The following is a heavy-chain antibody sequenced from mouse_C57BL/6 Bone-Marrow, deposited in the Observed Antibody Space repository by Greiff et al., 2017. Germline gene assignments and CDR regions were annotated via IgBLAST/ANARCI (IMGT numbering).Heavy chain of an antibody. Sequence: QVHVQQPGAELVKPGASVQMSCKASGYTFTSYWITWVKQRPGQGLAWIGDISPGSGSTNYNEKFKSKATLTVDPSSSTAYMQLSSLTSEDSAVYYCASETAQAPWFAYWGQGTLVTVSA. CDR2: ISPGSGST. CDR3: ASETAQAPWFAY. D-gene: IGHD3-2*02. CDR1: GYTFTSYW. J-gene: IGHJ3*01. V-gene: IGHV1-55*01.